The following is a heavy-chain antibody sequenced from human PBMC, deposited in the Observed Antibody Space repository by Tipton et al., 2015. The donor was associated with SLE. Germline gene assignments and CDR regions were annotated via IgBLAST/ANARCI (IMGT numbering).Heavy chain of an antibody. CDR2: IHYSGTT. CDR3: ARDQEMASGENRFDP. D-gene: IGHD5-24*01. V-gene: IGHV4-59*01. J-gene: IGHJ5*02. CDR1: GDSFTDNY. Sequence: TLSLTCTVSGDSFTDNYWSWIRQPPGKGLEWIGYIHYSGTTHDNPSLKSRVTMSVDMSKNQFSLRLTSVTAADTAVYYCARDQEMASGENRFDPWGQGTLVTVSS.